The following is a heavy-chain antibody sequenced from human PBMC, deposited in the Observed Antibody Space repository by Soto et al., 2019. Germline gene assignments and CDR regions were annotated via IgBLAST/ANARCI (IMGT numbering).Heavy chain of an antibody. CDR3: AGPQTGGPIG. CDR1: GFTFSSYA. CDR2: ISYDGSNK. D-gene: IGHD7-27*01. J-gene: IGHJ4*02. Sequence: QVQLVESGGGVVQPGRSLRLSCAASGFTFSSYAMHWVRQAPGKGLEWVAVISYDGSNKYYADSVKGRFTISRDNSKNTLYLQMNSLRAEDTAVYYCAGPQTGGPIGWGQGTLVTVSS. V-gene: IGHV3-30-3*01.